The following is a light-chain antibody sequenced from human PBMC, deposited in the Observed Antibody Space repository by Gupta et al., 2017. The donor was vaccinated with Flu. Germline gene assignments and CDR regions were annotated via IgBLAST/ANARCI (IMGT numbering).Light chain of an antibody. Sequence: DIQMTLSPSSLSASVGDRVTITCQASQEISNYLNWYQQKPGKAPKLLIYDASNLETGVPSRFSGSGSGTDFTFTISSLQPEDIATYYCQQYDDLPHTFGEGTKMEI. CDR1: QEISNY. CDR2: DAS. V-gene: IGKV1-33*01. J-gene: IGKJ2*01. CDR3: QQYDDLPHT.